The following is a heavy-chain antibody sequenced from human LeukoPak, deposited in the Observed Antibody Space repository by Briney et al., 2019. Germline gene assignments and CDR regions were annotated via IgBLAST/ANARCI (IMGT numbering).Heavy chain of an antibody. CDR2: INPSGGST. V-gene: IGHV1-46*01. D-gene: IGHD3-10*01. J-gene: IGHJ6*03. CDR1: GYTFTSYY. Sequence: ASVKVSCKASGYTFTSYYMHWVRQAPGQGLEWMGIINPSGGSTSYAQKFQGRVTITADESTSTAYMELSSLRSEDTAVYYCARGPGPGYYYYMDVWGKGTTVTVSS. CDR3: ARGPGPGYYYYMDV.